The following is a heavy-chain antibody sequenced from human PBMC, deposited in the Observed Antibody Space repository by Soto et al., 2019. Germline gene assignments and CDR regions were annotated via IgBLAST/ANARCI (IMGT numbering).Heavy chain of an antibody. Sequence: GGSLRLSCAVSGVTLSNVWMNWVRQAPGKGPEWVGRIKSKTDGGTVEYAAPVKDRFTISRDDSENTLYLQMNSLKTEDTAVYYCSHGYYQYFESWGQGT. CDR1: GVTLSNVW. D-gene: IGHD5-18*01. J-gene: IGHJ4*02. V-gene: IGHV3-15*07. CDR3: SHGYYQYFES. CDR2: IKSKTDGGTV.